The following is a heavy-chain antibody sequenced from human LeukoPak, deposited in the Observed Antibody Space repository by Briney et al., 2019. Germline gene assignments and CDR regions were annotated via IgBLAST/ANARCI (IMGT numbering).Heavy chain of an antibody. CDR2: ISGGGGST. Sequence: GGSLRLSCVVSGVTFNNYGMHWVRQAPGKGLEWVSTISGGGGSTYYADSVKGRFTISRDNSKNTLYLQVNSLRAEDTAVYYCAKGGKWDVTPFDYWGQGTLVTVSS. J-gene: IGHJ4*02. CDR1: GVTFNNYG. CDR3: AKGGKWDVTPFDY. D-gene: IGHD1-26*01. V-gene: IGHV3-23*01.